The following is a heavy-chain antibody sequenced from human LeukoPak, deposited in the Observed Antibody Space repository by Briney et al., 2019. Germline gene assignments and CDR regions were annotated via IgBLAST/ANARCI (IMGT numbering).Heavy chain of an antibody. CDR1: GGSISSYY. CDR3: ARPSRYSSSSEFDY. J-gene: IGHJ4*02. Sequence: SETLSLTCTVSGGSISSYYWSWIRQPPGKGLEWIGEINHSGSTNYNPSLKSRVTISVDTSKNQFSLKLSSVTAADTAVYYCARPSRYSSSSEFDYWGQGTLVTVSS. D-gene: IGHD6-6*01. CDR2: INHSGST. V-gene: IGHV4-34*01.